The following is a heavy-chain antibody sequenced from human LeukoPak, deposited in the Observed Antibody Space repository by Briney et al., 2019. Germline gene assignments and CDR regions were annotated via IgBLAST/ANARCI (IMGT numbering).Heavy chain of an antibody. CDR1: GFTFSSYA. V-gene: IGHV3-30-3*01. CDR3: ARNFWSGHTLDY. J-gene: IGHJ4*02. CDR2: ISYDGSNK. D-gene: IGHD3-3*01. Sequence: PGGSLRLSCAASGFTFSSYAMHWVRQAPGKGLEWVAVISYDGSNKYYADSVKGRFTISRDNSKNTLYLQMNSLRAEDTAVYYCARNFWSGHTLDYWGQGTLVTVFS.